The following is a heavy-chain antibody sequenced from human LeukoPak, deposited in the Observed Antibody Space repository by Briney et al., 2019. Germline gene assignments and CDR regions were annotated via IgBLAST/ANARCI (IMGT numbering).Heavy chain of an antibody. Sequence: GGSLRLSCTASGFTFRSYSLNWVRQAPGEGLEWVSYISVGGSTTSYADSVRGRFTISRDDVTESLYLQMNSLRDEDTAVYFCARDVMARMGWLDPWGQGTRVTVSS. V-gene: IGHV3-48*02. CDR1: GFTFRSYS. J-gene: IGHJ5*02. CDR2: ISVGGSTT. D-gene: IGHD3-16*01. CDR3: ARDVMARMGWLDP.